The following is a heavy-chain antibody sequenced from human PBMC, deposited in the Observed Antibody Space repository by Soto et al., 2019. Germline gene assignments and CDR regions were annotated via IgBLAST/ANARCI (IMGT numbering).Heavy chain of an antibody. CDR3: VRDWSTFCGLDG. CDR2: IKQDGSEK. CDR1: GCPFRNYW. J-gene: IGHJ6*02. V-gene: IGHV3-7*01. Sequence: GGSQRLSDSAAGCPFRNYWRNWVSQAPGKGLEWVANIKQDGSEKYYVDSVKGRFAISRDNAKDSLFLQMNNLRAEDTAVYYCVRDWSTFCGLDGWGQGTTVTVSS.